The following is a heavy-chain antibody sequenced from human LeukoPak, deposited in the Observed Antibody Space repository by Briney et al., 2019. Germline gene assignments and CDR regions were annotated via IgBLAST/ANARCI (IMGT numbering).Heavy chain of an antibody. J-gene: IGHJ4*02. D-gene: IGHD3-22*01. CDR3: ALNSHYYDSSGYYRFEPFDY. V-gene: IGHV1-8*03. CDR2: MNPNSGNT. CDR1: GYTLTSYD. Sequence: GASVKVSCKASGYTLTSYDINWVRQATGQGLEWMGWMNPNSGNTGYAQKFQGRVTITGNTSISTAYMELSSLRSEDTAVYYCALNSHYYDSSGYYRFEPFDYWGQGTLVTVSS.